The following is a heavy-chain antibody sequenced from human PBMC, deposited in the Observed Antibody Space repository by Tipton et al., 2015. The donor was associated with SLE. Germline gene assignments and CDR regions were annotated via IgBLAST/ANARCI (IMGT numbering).Heavy chain of an antibody. Sequence: TLSLTCTVSGGSISSGGYYWSWIRQHPGKGLEWIGCIDYSGTTYYNPSLNSRVAISRDTSKNQFSLKLSSVAAAGTAIYYCARGPDSSKLGYWGQGVLVTVSS. CDR2: IDYSGTT. CDR1: GGSISSGGYY. J-gene: IGHJ4*02. V-gene: IGHV4-31*03. CDR3: ARGPDSSKLGY. D-gene: IGHD4-11*01.